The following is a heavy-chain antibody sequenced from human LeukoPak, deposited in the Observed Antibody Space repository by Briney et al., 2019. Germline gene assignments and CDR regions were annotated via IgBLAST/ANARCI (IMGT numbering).Heavy chain of an antibody. J-gene: IGHJ4*02. D-gene: IGHD3-22*01. V-gene: IGHV3-9*01. CDR1: GFTFDDYA. CDR3: AKAPNYYDSSGYLFDY. Sequence: GGSLRLSCAASGFTFDDYAMHWVRRAPGKGLEWVSGISWNSGSIGYADSVKGRFTISRDNAKNSLYLQMNSLRAEDTALYYCAKAPNYYDSSGYLFDYWGQGTLVTVSS. CDR2: ISWNSGSI.